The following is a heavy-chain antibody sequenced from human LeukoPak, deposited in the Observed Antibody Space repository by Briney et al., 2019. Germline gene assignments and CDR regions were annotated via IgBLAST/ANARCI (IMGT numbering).Heavy chain of an antibody. J-gene: IGHJ4*02. CDR2: ISGIGDAT. CDR1: GGSFSRYS. Sequence: GGSLRLSCAASGGSFSRYSIWWVRQAPGKGLEWVPGISGIGDATFYADSVKGRFTISRDNSKNTLYLQTHSLRPEDTAVYHCAKARAMYSYASFDYWGQGTLVIASS. V-gene: IGHV3-23*01. CDR3: AKARAMYSYASFDY. D-gene: IGHD3-16*01.